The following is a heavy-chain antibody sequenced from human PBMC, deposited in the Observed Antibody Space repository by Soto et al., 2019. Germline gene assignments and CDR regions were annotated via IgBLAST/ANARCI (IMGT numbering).Heavy chain of an antibody. CDR3: ARGRRLVGYFYYYMDV. Sequence: QGQMLQSGAEVKKHGASVKVSCKASGYTFTNYGITWVRQAPGQGLEWMGWISAYNGDTHYTQRLQGRVTMTTDTSTSTAYMELRGLRSDDTAVYYCARGRRLVGYFYYYMDVWGKGTTVTVSS. V-gene: IGHV1-18*01. CDR2: ISAYNGDT. J-gene: IGHJ6*03. CDR1: GYTFTNYG. D-gene: IGHD6-6*01.